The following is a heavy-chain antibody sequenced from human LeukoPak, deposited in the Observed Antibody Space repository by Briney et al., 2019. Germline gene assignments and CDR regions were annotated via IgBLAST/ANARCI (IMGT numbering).Heavy chain of an antibody. Sequence: SETLSLTCTVSGGSISSYYWSWIRQPPGKGLEWIGEVNYSGSTNYNPSLKSRVTISVDTSKNQFSLKLSSVTAADTAHYYCARAEINDYNRYWGQGILVIVSS. CDR3: ARAEINDYNRY. V-gene: IGHV4-59*12. CDR1: GGSISSYY. D-gene: IGHD4-11*01. J-gene: IGHJ4*02. CDR2: VNYSGST.